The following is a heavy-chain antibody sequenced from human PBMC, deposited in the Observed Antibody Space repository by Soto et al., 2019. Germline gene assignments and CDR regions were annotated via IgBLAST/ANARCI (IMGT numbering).Heavy chain of an antibody. CDR1: GYTFTSYA. CDR3: ARSETLRLRFLSGRRGYYYYYGMDV. CDR2: INAGNGNT. V-gene: IGHV1-3*01. J-gene: IGHJ6*02. Sequence: ASVKVSCKASGYTFTSYAMHWVRQAPGQRLEWMGWINAGNGNTKYSQKFQGRVTITRDTSASTAYMELSSLRSEDTAVYYCARSETLRLRFLSGRRGYYYYYGMDVWGQGTTVTVSS. D-gene: IGHD3-3*01.